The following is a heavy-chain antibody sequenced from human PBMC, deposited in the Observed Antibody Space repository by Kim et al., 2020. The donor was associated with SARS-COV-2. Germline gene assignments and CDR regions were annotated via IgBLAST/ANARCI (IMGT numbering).Heavy chain of an antibody. CDR2: ISYDGSNK. Sequence: GGSLRLSCAASGFTFSSYGMHWVRQAPGKGLEWVAVISYDGSNKYYADSVKGRFTISRDNSKNTLYLQMNSLRAEDTAVYYCAKVLLEGYSSSWFDYWGQRTLVTVSS. CDR1: GFTFSSYG. J-gene: IGHJ4*02. V-gene: IGHV3-30*18. CDR3: AKVLLEGYSSSWFDY. D-gene: IGHD6-13*01.